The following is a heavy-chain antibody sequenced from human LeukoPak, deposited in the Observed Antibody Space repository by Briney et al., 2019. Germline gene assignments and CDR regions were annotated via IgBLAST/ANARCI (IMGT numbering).Heavy chain of an antibody. CDR2: IYSGGTT. CDR1: GGSISGDTYY. D-gene: IGHD4-17*01. CDR3: AKPTGSKGWFGT. V-gene: IGHV4-39*01. J-gene: IGHJ5*02. Sequence: SETLSLTCTVSGGSISGDTYYWGSVRQPPGKGLEWIGTIYSGGTTYYNPSLKSRVIMSVDASKNQISLRLTSASATDTAMYYCAKPTGSKGWFGTWGQGTLVTVSS.